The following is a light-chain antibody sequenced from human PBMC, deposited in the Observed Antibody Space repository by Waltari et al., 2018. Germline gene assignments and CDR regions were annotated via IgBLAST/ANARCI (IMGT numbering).Light chain of an antibody. Sequence: DIQMTQSPSSLSASVGDRVTITCRASQNINSLLNWYQQKPGRAPKLLIYAASSLHSGVPSRFSGSGSGTDYTLTINSLQPEDFATYYCQQRNSYPITFGQGTRLEIK. CDR2: AAS. CDR3: QQRNSYPIT. CDR1: QNINSL. V-gene: IGKV1-39*01. J-gene: IGKJ5*01.